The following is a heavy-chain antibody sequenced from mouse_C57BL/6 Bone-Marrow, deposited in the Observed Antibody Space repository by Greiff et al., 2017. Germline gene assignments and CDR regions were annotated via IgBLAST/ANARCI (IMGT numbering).Heavy chain of an antibody. J-gene: IGHJ1*03. V-gene: IGHV1-55*01. Sequence: VQLQQSGAELVKPGASVKMSCKASGYTFTSYWITWVKQRPGQGLEWIGDIYPGSGSTNYNEKFKSKATLTVDTSSSTAYMQLGSLTSENSAVYYCARPYYSNYWYFDFWGTGTTVTVSS. CDR1: GYTFTSYW. CDR2: IYPGSGST. CDR3: ARPYYSNYWYFDF. D-gene: IGHD2-5*01.